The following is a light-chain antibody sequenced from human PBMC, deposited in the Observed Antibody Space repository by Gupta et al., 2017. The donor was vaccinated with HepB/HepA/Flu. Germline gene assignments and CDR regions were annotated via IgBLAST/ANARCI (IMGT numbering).Light chain of an antibody. CDR1: QSLLHSNGYNY. J-gene: IGKJ1*01. Sequence: DIVMTQSPLSLPVTPGEPASISCRSSQSLLHSNGYNYLDWYLQKPGQSPQLLIYLGSNRASGVPDRLSGSGSGTDFTLKISRVEAEDVGVYYCMQALQTQWTFGQGTKVEIK. CDR3: MQALQTQWT. V-gene: IGKV2-28*01. CDR2: LGS.